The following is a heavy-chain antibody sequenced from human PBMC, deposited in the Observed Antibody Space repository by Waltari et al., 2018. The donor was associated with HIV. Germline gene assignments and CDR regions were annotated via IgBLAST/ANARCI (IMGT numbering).Heavy chain of an antibody. CDR2: ITSSSMTR. V-gene: IGHV3-48*01. J-gene: IGHJ3*02. CDR1: GFPCSSDT. Sequence: EVQVVESGGGLVQRGGSLRLSCAASGFPCSSDTMNWVRQAPGKRPEWVSEITSSSMTRSYADSVKGQFIVCRDNGKNSLYLQMNSVRVAHTAVYYCATSSGPYSTAFEIWGRGTRVNVSS. D-gene: IGHD1-26*01. CDR3: ATSSGPYSTAFEI.